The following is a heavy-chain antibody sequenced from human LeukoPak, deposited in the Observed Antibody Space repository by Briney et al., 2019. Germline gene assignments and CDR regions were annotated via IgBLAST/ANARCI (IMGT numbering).Heavy chain of an antibody. Sequence: PSETLSLTCAVYGGSLSGYYWSWIRQPPGKGLEWMGEINHSGSTNYNPSLKSRVTISVDTSKNQFSLKLSSVTAADTAVYCCARSTSSSWYFDYWGQGTLVTVSS. CDR3: ARSTSSSWYFDY. CDR2: INHSGST. J-gene: IGHJ4*02. D-gene: IGHD6-13*01. CDR1: GGSLSGYY. V-gene: IGHV4-34*01.